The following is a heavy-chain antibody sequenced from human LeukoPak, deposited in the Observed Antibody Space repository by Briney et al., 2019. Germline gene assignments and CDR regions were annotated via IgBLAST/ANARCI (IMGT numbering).Heavy chain of an antibody. J-gene: IGHJ1*01. CDR1: GFTFSSYG. Sequence: GGSLRLSCEASGFTFSSYGMHWVRQAPGKGPEWVAFIRYDGSSKFYADSVKARFTISRDNSENTVYLQMDSLRLEDTALYYCSRDLGPDYDILTVWXXXTLVTVSS. D-gene: IGHD3-9*01. V-gene: IGHV3-30*02. CDR3: SRDLGPDYDILTV. CDR2: IRYDGSSK.